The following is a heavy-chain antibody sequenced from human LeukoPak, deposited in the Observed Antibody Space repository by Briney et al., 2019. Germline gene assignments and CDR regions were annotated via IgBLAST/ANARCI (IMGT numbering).Heavy chain of an antibody. CDR2: IGTTDTE. Sequence: PGGSLRLSCAASGFIFSDYAMDWVREAPRKGLERVSLIGTTDTEHYADSVKGRVTISRDNSKNTISLQMNTLRAEHTPPYYCAKDLDSTGRFESPGNDWGQGTLVTVSS. D-gene: IGHD3-22*01. V-gene: IGHV3-23*01. J-gene: IGHJ4*02. CDR3: AKDLDSTGRFESPGND. CDR1: GFIFSDYA.